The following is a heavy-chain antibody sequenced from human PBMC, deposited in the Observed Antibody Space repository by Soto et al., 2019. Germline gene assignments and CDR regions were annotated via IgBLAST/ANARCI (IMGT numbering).Heavy chain of an antibody. D-gene: IGHD3-3*01. V-gene: IGHV3-7*01. J-gene: IGHJ4*02. CDR1: GFTFSSYW. Sequence: GGSRRLSCAASGFTFSSYWMSWVRQAPGKGLEWVANIKQDGSEKYYVDSVKGRFTISRDNAKNSLYLQMNSLRAEDTAVYYCARDAYSDFWSGYYGKAPYYFDYWGQGTLVTVSS. CDR3: ARDAYSDFWSGYYGKAPYYFDY. CDR2: IKQDGSEK.